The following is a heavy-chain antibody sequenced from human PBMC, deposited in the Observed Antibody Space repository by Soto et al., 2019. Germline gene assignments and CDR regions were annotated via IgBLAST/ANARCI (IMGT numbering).Heavy chain of an antibody. J-gene: IGHJ5*02. D-gene: IGHD2-2*01. V-gene: IGHV4-59*01. CDR3: ARAVVPAAHYHGSFDP. Sequence: SETLSLTCTVSGGSISSYYWSWIRQPPGKGLEWIGYIYYSGSTNYNPSLKSRVTISVDTSKNQFSLKLSSVTAADTAVYYCARAVVPAAHYHGSFDPWGQGTLVTVSS. CDR2: IYYSGST. CDR1: GGSISSYY.